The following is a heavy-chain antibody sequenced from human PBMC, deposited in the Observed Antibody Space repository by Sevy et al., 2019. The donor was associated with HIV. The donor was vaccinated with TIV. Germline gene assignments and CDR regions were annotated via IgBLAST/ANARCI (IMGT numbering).Heavy chain of an antibody. CDR2: IYYSGST. V-gene: IGHV4-59*01. Sequence: SETLSLTCSVSGGSIRNYYWSWIRQPPGKGLERIGYIYYSGSTNYNPSLKSRVTISVDTSKKQFSLKLSSVTAADTAVYYCARESIAAAGDFDYWGQGTLVTVSS. J-gene: IGHJ4*02. CDR1: GGSIRNYY. D-gene: IGHD6-13*01. CDR3: ARESIAAAGDFDY.